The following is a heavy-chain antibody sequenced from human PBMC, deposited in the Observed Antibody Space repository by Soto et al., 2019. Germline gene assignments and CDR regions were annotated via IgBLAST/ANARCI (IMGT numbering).Heavy chain of an antibody. CDR2: IIPMLGIR. V-gene: IGHV1-69*02. Sequence: QVQLVQSGAEVKKPGSTMKVSCKDSRGTFSTYSMFWVRQAPGQGLEWMGRIIPMLGIRNYAQRFQDRVTITADKSTATAHMELSSLRSEDTALYYCTIGSWSGEVFDIWGQGTMVTVSS. J-gene: IGHJ3*02. CDR3: TIGSWSGEVFDI. D-gene: IGHD2-21*01. CDR1: RGTFSTYS.